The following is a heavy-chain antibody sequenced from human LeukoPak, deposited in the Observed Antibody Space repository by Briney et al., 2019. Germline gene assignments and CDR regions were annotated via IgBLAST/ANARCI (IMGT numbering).Heavy chain of an antibody. Sequence: SETLSLTCAIYGVSFSGNYWSWIRQPPGKGLEWIGEVDHSGSTNYNPSLKRRVTISVDTSKNQFSLKLSSVTAADTAVYYCARGATRGAFDIWGQGTMVTVSS. D-gene: IGHD5-24*01. V-gene: IGHV4-34*01. J-gene: IGHJ3*02. CDR2: VDHSGST. CDR1: GVSFSGNY. CDR3: ARGATRGAFDI.